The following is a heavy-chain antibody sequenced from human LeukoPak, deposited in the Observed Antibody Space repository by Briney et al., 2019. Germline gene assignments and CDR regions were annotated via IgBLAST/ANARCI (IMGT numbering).Heavy chain of an antibody. CDR1: GGSFSGYY. D-gene: IGHD3-22*01. Sequence: SETLSLTCAVYGGSFSGYYWSWIRQPPGKGLEWIGEINHSGSTNYNPSLKSRVTISVDTSKNQFSLKLSSVTAADTAVYYCASRYDSSTGDYWGQGTLVTVSS. CDR2: INHSGST. J-gene: IGHJ4*02. V-gene: IGHV4-34*01. CDR3: ASRYDSSTGDY.